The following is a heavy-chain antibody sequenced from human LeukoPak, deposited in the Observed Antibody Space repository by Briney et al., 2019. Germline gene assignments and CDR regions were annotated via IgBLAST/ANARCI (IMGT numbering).Heavy chain of an antibody. D-gene: IGHD3-10*01. V-gene: IGHV3-48*03. CDR3: ARAGDYGSGSCAFDM. CDR1: GFTFRDYE. J-gene: IGHJ3*02. CDR2: ISSSASTM. Sequence: GGSLRLSCAASGFTFRDYEMNWVRQAPGKGLEWVSYISSSASTMHYADSVKGRFTISRDNAKNTLYLQMNSLRAEDTAVYYCARAGDYGSGSCAFDMWGQGTMVTVSS.